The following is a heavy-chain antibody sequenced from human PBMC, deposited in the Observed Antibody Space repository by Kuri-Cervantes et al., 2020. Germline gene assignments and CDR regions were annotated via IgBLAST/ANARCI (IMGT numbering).Heavy chain of an antibody. CDR1: GYNFTNYW. J-gene: IGHJ5*02. CDR2: IYPGDSDT. CDR3: VRVGYCSGSSCYSLGGLNP. V-gene: IGHV5-51*01. D-gene: IGHD2-15*01. Sequence: GESLKISCKGSGYNFTNYWVGWVRQMSGKGLEWMGIIYPGDSDTRYSPSFEGQVTISVDKSISTAYLQWNSLKASDTAMYYCVRVGYCSGSSCYSLGGLNPWGRGTLVTVSS.